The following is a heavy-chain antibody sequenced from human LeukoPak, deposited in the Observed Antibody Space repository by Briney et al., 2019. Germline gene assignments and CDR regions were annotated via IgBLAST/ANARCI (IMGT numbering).Heavy chain of an antibody. CDR1: GYTFIGYY. Sequence: ASVKVSCKASGYTFIGYYMHWVRQAPGQGLEWMGIINPNAGTTSYAQKFQGRVTVTRDTSTSTVYMELSSLRSEDTAVYYCARDTINDAFDIWGQGTMVTVSS. V-gene: IGHV1-46*01. CDR3: ARDTINDAFDI. J-gene: IGHJ3*02. CDR2: INPNAGTT. D-gene: IGHD2-2*01.